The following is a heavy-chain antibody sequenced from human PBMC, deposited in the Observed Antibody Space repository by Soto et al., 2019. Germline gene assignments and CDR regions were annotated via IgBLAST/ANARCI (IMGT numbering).Heavy chain of an antibody. CDR1: GYTFSSYA. Sequence: ASVKVSCKASGYTFSSYAMHWVRQAPGQRLEWMGWINAGYGNTKSSQKFQDRVTISRDTSASTAYMELTSLRSEDTAVYYCARGRRIQLIFVQPFDYWGQGTLVTVSS. J-gene: IGHJ4*02. V-gene: IGHV1-3*01. D-gene: IGHD5-18*01. CDR3: ARGRRIQLIFVQPFDY. CDR2: INAGYGNT.